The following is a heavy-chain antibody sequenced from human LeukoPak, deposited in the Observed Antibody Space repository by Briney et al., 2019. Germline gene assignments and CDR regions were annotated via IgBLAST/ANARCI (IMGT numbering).Heavy chain of an antibody. CDR1: GYTFTAYY. CDR3: ARESARAKTEQQLDY. V-gene: IGHV1-2*02. Sequence: EASVKVSRKVSGYTFTAYYMHWVRPAPGQGLEWMGWINPNSGATNYAQQFQGRVTMTRDTSISTAYMELSRLRSDDMAVYYCARESARAKTEQQLDYWGQGTLVTVSS. J-gene: IGHJ4*02. D-gene: IGHD1/OR15-1a*01. CDR2: INPNSGAT.